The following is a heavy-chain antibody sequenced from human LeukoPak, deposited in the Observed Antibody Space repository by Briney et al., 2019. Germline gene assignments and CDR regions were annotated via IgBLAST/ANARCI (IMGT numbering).Heavy chain of an antibody. CDR1: GFTFSSYS. Sequence: GGSLRLSCAASGFTFSSYSMNWVRQAPGKGLEWVSSISSSSSYIYYADSVKGRFTISRDNAENSLYLQMNSLRAEDTAVYYCARDDGYYGSGSYYAIDYWGQGTLVTVSS. CDR2: ISSSSSYI. CDR3: ARDDGYYGSGSYYAIDY. D-gene: IGHD3-10*01. V-gene: IGHV3-21*06. J-gene: IGHJ4*02.